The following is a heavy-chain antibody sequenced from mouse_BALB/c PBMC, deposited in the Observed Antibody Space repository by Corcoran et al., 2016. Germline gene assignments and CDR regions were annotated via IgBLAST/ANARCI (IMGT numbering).Heavy chain of an antibody. Sequence: VLLQQSGPELVKPGASVKIPCKASGYTFTDYNMDWVKQSHGKSLEWIGDINPNNGGTIYNQKFKGKATLTVDKSSSTAYMELRSLTSEDTAVDYCARNSNGVFAYWGQGTLVTVSA. V-gene: IGHV1-18*01. J-gene: IGHJ3*01. CDR2: INPNNGGT. CDR1: GYTFTDYN. CDR3: ARNSNGVFAY.